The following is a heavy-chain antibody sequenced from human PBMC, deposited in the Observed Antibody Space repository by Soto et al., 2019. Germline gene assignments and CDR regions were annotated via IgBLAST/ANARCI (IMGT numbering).Heavy chain of an antibody. V-gene: IGHV4-31*03. J-gene: IGHJ4*02. CDR3: ASLYGSGSYRAPFDY. CDR1: GGSISSGGYY. Sequence: ASETLSLTCTVSGGSISSGGYYWSWIRQHPGKGLEWIGYIYYSGSTYYNPSLKSRVTISVDTSKNQFSLKLSSVTAADTAVYYCASLYGSGSYRAPFDYWGQGTLVTVSS. CDR2: IYYSGST. D-gene: IGHD3-10*01.